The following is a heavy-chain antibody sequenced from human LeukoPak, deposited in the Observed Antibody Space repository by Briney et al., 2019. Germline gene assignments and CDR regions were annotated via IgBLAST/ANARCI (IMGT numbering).Heavy chain of an antibody. CDR1: GGTFSSYA. CDR2: IIPIFDTA. Sequence: SVKVSCKASGGTFSSYAISWVRQAPGQGLEWMGGIIPIFDTANYAQKFQGRVTITTDESTSTAYMELSSLRSEDTAVYYCARGLYYYDSSRVFDYWGQGTLVTVSS. V-gene: IGHV1-69*05. D-gene: IGHD3-22*01. J-gene: IGHJ4*02. CDR3: ARGLYYYDSSRVFDY.